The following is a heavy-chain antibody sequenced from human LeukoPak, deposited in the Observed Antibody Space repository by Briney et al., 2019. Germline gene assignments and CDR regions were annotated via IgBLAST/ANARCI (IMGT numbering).Heavy chain of an antibody. V-gene: IGHV4-61*08. CDR2: IYYSGST. D-gene: IGHD2/OR15-2a*01. CDR3: ARAPGLPFMIDP. CDR1: GGSISSGDYY. J-gene: IGHJ5*02. Sequence: SETLSLTCTVSGGSISSGDYYWSWIRQPPEKGLEWIGYIYYSGSTNYNPSLKSRVTISVDTSKNQFSLKLSSVTAADTAVYYCARAPGLPFMIDPWGQGTLVTVSS.